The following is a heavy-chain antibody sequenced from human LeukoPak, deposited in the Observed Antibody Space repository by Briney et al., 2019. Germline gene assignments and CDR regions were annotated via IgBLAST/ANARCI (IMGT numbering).Heavy chain of an antibody. J-gene: IGHJ6*02. V-gene: IGHV3-23*01. CDR2: IGGSGGST. D-gene: IGHD5-18*01. CDR1: GFTFSSYA. Sequence: GGSLRLSCAASGFTFSSYAMSWVRQAPGKGLEWVSAIGGSGGSTYYADSVKGRFTISRDNSKNTLYLQMNSLRAEDTAVYYCAREMVPQTYSYGQGGSYGMDVWGQGTTVTVSS. CDR3: AREMVPQTYSYGQGGSYGMDV.